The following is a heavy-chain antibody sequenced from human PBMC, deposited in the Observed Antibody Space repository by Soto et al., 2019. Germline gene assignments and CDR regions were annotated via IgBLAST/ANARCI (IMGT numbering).Heavy chain of an antibody. Sequence: SETLSLTCTVSGGSNSSGDYYWSWIRQPPGKGLEWIGYIYYSGSTYYNPALKSRVTISVDTSKNQFSLKPSSVPPAETAVYYCASAPRRLAGPGYYARSIDYWGGGTGVT. CDR2: IYYSGST. D-gene: IGHD3-22*01. J-gene: IGHJ4*02. CDR3: ASAPRRLAGPGYYARSIDY. V-gene: IGHV4-30-4*01. CDR1: GGSNSSGDYY.